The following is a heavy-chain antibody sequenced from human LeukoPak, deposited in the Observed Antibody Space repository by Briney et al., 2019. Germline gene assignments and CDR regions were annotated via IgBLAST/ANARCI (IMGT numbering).Heavy chain of an antibody. CDR1: GFTFSSYA. CDR2: ISGSGGST. D-gene: IGHD3-3*01. CDR3: AKEDFWSDPDLLYLDY. Sequence: GGSLRLSCAASGFTFSSYAMSWVRQAPGKRLEWFSAISGSGGSTYYAASVKGRFTISRDNSKNTLYLQMNSLRAEDAAVYYCAKEDFWSDPDLLYLDYWGQGTLVTVSS. V-gene: IGHV3-23*01. J-gene: IGHJ4*02.